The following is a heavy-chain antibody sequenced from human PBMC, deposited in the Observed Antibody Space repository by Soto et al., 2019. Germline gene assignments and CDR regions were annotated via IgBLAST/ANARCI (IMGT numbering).Heavy chain of an antibody. J-gene: IGHJ4*02. CDR3: ATSTVNTLNYFDY. V-gene: IGHV3-23*01. Sequence: EVQLLESGGGLVQPGGSLRLSCAASGFTFSSYAMSWVRQAPGKGLEWVSAISGSGGSTYYADSVKGRFTISRDNSKNTLYLQMNSLRAEDTAVYYCATSTVNTLNYFDYWGQGTLVTVSS. D-gene: IGHD4-17*01. CDR1: GFTFSSYA. CDR2: ISGSGGST.